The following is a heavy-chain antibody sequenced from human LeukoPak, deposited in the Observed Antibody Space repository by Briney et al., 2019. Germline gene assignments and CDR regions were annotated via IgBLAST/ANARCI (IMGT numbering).Heavy chain of an antibody. Sequence: SETLSLTCAVSGGSISSGGYSWSWIRQPPGKGLGWIGYIYHSGSTYYNPSLKSRVTISVDRSKNQFSLKLSSVTAADTAVYYCARNYDSSGPEGAFDIWGQGTMVTVSS. J-gene: IGHJ3*02. CDR3: ARNYDSSGPEGAFDI. D-gene: IGHD3-22*01. CDR2: IYHSGST. V-gene: IGHV4-30-2*01. CDR1: GGSISSGGYS.